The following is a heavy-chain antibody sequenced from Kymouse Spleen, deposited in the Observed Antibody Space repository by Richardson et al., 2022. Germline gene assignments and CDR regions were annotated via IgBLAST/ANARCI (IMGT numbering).Heavy chain of an antibody. CDR2: IYYSGST. CDR3: ARDRVGATTYYYYGMDV. D-gene: IGHD1-26*01. Sequence: QVQLQESGPGLVKPSETLSLTCTVSGGSVSSGSYYWSWIRQPPGKGLEWIGYIYYSGSTNYNPSLKSRVTISVDTSKNQFSLKLSSVTAADTAVYYCARDRVGATTYYYYGMDVWGQGTTVTVSS. J-gene: IGHJ6*02. V-gene: IGHV4-61*01. CDR1: GGSVSSGSYY.